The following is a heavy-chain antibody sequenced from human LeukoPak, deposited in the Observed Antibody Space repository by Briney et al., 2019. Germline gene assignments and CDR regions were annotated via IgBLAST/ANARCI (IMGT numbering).Heavy chain of an antibody. CDR1: GFTFSSYA. V-gene: IGHV3-23*01. CDR3: AKDPRALVRGVTKSGYFDY. Sequence: PGGSLRLSCAASGFTFSSYAVSWVRQAPGKGLEWVSAISGSGGSTYYADSVKGRFTISRDNSKNTLYMQMNSLRAEDTAVYYCAKDPRALVRGVTKSGYFDYWGQGTLVTVSS. J-gene: IGHJ4*02. D-gene: IGHD3-10*01. CDR2: ISGSGGST.